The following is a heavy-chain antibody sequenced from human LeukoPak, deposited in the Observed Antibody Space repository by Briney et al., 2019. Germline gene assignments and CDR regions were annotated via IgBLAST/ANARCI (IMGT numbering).Heavy chain of an antibody. D-gene: IGHD5-12*01. J-gene: IGHJ3*02. Sequence: GGSLRLSCAASGFTFSNTWMNWVRQAPGKGLEWVGRIKSEIDGGATDYAAPVQGRFTISRDDSQAALYLQMNSLKTEDTAVYYCTTGGSVIVAGTRAFDIWGQGTMVTVSS. CDR2: IKSEIDGGAT. V-gene: IGHV3-15*07. CDR1: GFTFSNTW. CDR3: TTGGSVIVAGTRAFDI.